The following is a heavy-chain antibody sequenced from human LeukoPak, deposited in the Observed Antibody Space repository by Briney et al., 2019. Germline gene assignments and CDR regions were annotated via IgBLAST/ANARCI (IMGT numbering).Heavy chain of an antibody. CDR1: GFTFSSFV. CDR3: AIVKYALLLPPARAMDV. CDR2: ITSGGGGT. Sequence: PGGSLRLSCAASGFTFSSFVMRWVRQAPGKGLEYVSSITSGGGGTFYADSVKGRFTVSRDNSKNTLYLQMNSLRADDTAIYYCAIVKYALLLPPARAMDVWGQGTTVTVSS. D-gene: IGHD2/OR15-2a*01. J-gene: IGHJ6*02. V-gene: IGHV3-23*01.